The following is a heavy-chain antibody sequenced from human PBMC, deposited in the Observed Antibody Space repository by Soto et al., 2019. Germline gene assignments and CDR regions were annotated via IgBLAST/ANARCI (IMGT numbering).Heavy chain of an antibody. Sequence: PSETLSLTCTVSGGSISSYYWSWIRQPPGKGLEWIGYIYFRGTTNYNPSLKSRVTMSADTSKNQFSLKLNSVTAADTAVYYCARMNYYDTSGYPFDSWGQGMMVTVS. CDR2: IYFRGTT. J-gene: IGHJ4*02. CDR3: ARMNYYDTSGYPFDS. CDR1: GGSISSYY. D-gene: IGHD3-22*01. V-gene: IGHV4-59*01.